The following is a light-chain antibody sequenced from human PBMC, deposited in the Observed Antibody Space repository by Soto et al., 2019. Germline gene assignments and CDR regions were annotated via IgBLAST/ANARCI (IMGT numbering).Light chain of an antibody. CDR2: EVS. CDR3: SSYTSSSTYV. Sequence: QSALTQPASVSGSPGQSITISCTGTNSDVGGYNYVSWYQHHPGKAPKLMISEVSNRPSGVSNRFSGSKSGNTASLTISGLQAEDEADYYCSSYTSSSTYVFGTGTKLTV. CDR1: NSDVGGYNY. J-gene: IGLJ1*01. V-gene: IGLV2-14*01.